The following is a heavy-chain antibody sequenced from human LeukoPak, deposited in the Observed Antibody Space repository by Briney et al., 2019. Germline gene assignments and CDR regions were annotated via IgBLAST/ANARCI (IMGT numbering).Heavy chain of an antibody. CDR2: INHSGST. CDR1: GESFSGYY. Sequence: KPSETLSLTCAVYGESFSGYYWSWIRQPPGKGLEWIGEINHSGSTNYNPSLKSRVTISVDTSKNQFSLKLSSVTAADTAVYYCARGGGYWGQGTLVTVSS. V-gene: IGHV4-34*01. J-gene: IGHJ4*02. D-gene: IGHD2-15*01. CDR3: ARGGGY.